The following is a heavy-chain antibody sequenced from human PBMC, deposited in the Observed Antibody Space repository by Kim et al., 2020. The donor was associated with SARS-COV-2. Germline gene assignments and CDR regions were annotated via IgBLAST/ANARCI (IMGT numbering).Heavy chain of an antibody. CDR3: TSQFYYDSSGFYY. J-gene: IGHJ4*02. CDR2: IIPIFGTT. Sequence: SVKVSCKASGDTFMNSAISWVRQAPGRGLECMGGIIPIFGTTHYAQNFQGRVTITADASTSTAYMDLSSLRSEDTAVYYCTSQFYYDSSGFYYWGQGTLVTVSS. CDR1: GDTFMNSA. D-gene: IGHD3-22*01. V-gene: IGHV1-69*13.